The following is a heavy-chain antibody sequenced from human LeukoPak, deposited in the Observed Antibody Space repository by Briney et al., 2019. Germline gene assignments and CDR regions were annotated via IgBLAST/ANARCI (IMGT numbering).Heavy chain of an antibody. CDR1: GGSISNYY. CDR2: ISYTETT. Sequence: SETLSLTCAVSGGSISNYYWSWIRQPPGKGLDWIGYISYTETTTYNPSLKGRVTISLDTSKSQFSLQLTSVTAADTAMFYCARGKPYDSSGFYRAFDIWGQGSMVTVSS. J-gene: IGHJ3*02. D-gene: IGHD3-22*01. V-gene: IGHV4-59*01. CDR3: ARGKPYDSSGFYRAFDI.